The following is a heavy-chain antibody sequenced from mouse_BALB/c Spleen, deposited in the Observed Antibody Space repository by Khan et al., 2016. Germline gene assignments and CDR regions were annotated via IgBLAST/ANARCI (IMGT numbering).Heavy chain of an antibody. D-gene: IGHD2-1*01. CDR3: NAIYYGNYIYFDY. V-gene: IGHV14-4*02. Sequence: VQLKQSGAELVRSGASVRLSCTASGFNIKDYYMHWVKQRPEQGLEWIGWIDPENGATEYAPKFQGKATMTADTSSNTAYLQLSSLTSEDTAVYYCNAIYYGNYIYFDYWGQGTTLTVSS. J-gene: IGHJ2*01. CDR1: GFNIKDYY. CDR2: IDPENGAT.